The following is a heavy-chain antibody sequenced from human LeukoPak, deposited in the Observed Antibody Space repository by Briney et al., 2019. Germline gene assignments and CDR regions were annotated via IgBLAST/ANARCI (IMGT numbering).Heavy chain of an antibody. D-gene: IGHD6-6*01. CDR3: VRDRQRTES. CDR2: ISYDGTRK. J-gene: IGHJ6*02. V-gene: IGHV3-30*04. Sequence: GGSLRLSCVDSGFIFTTYGMHWVRQSPGKGLEWVAVISYDGTRKDYADSVKGRFTISRDNSKNTVYLQMNSLRSEDTALYYCVRDRQRTESWGQGTTVTVSS. CDR1: GFIFTTYG.